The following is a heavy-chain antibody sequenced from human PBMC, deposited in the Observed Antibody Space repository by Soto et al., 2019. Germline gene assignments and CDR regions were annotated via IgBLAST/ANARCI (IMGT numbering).Heavy chain of an antibody. V-gene: IGHV3-23*01. D-gene: IGHD1-26*01. Sequence: GGSLRLSCAASGFIFTNYAMNWVRQPPGKGLEWVAAVSGGSTYYADSVKGRFTISRDNSKNTLYLQMNSLRAEDTAVYYCAKASAPGGTYFPLWFWGQGTLVTVSS. CDR3: AKASAPGGTYFPLWF. CDR1: GFIFTNYA. J-gene: IGHJ4*02. CDR2: VSGGST.